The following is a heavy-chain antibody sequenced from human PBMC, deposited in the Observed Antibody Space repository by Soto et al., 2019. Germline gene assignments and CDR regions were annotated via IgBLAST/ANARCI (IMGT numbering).Heavy chain of an antibody. CDR1: GFTFSNYV. J-gene: IGHJ4*02. Sequence: GGSLRLSCAAYGFTFSNYVMSWVRQAPGKGLEWVSSISGSGDNTYYADSVKGRFTISRDNSKNTLFLQMNSLRAEDTAVYYCFKLSLVLAYVFYFCGQGTLVIVSS. CDR2: ISGSGDNT. CDR3: FKLSLVLAYVFYF. V-gene: IGHV3-23*01. D-gene: IGHD2-21*01.